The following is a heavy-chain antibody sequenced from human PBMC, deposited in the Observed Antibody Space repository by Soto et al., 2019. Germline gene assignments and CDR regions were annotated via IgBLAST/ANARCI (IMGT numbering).Heavy chain of an antibody. CDR1: GYTFTSYA. CDR2: INAGNGNT. D-gene: IGHD2-15*01. J-gene: IGHJ4*02. CDR3: ARDFSPYCSGGSCPFDY. V-gene: IGHV1-3*01. Sequence: QVQLVQSGAEVKKPGASVKVSCKASGYTFTSYAMYWVRQAPGQRLEWMGWINAGNGNTKYSQKFQGRVTITRDTSASTAYMELSSLRSEETAVYYCARDFSPYCSGGSCPFDYWGQGTLVTVSS.